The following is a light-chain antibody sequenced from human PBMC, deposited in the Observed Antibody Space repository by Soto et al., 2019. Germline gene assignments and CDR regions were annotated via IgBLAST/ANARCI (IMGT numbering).Light chain of an antibody. J-gene: IGKJ4*01. Sequence: DIQMTQSPSSVSASVGDRVTITCQASQDISNFLAWYQQKPGKVPKLLIYAASTLQSGVPSRFSGSGSGTDFTLTISSLQPEDVATYYCQKCKIAPFTFGGGTKVDIK. CDR2: AAS. CDR1: QDISNF. V-gene: IGKV1-27*01. CDR3: QKCKIAPFT.